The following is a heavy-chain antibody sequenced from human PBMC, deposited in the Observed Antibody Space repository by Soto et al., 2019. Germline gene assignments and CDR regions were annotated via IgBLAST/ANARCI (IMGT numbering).Heavy chain of an antibody. Sequence: QVQLVQSGPEVKKPGASVKVSCQASGYTFSNYGISWVRQAPGQGLEWMGWIGPYNGNTDYAQYFQGRVTMTRDTSTNTAYMELRSLRSDDTALYYCARCYCSIGSCYTCWHFDLWGRGALLTVSS. V-gene: IGHV1-18*01. J-gene: IGHJ2*01. D-gene: IGHD2-15*01. CDR3: ARCYCSIGSCYTCWHFDL. CDR2: IGPYNGNT. CDR1: GYTFSNYG.